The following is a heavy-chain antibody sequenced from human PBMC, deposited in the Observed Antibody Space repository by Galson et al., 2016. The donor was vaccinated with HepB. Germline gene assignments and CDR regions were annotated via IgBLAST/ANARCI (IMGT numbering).Heavy chain of an antibody. J-gene: IGHJ2*01. D-gene: IGHD4-17*01. V-gene: IGHV3-33*01. CDR3: ARGDYVPSSYFDL. CDR2: IWYDGSNK. CDR1: GFTFTNHG. Sequence: SLRLSCAASGFTFTNHGMHWVRQAPGKGLEWVALIWYDGSNKFYADSVKGRFTISRDNSKNTLHLQMNSLRAEDTAVYFCARGDYVPSSYFDLWGRGTLVTVSS.